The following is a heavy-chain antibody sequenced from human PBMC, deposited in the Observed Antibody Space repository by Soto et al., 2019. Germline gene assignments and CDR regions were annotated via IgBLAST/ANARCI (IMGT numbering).Heavy chain of an antibody. J-gene: IGHJ3*02. Sequence: GASVKVSCKASGGTFSSYAISWVRQAPGQGLEWMGGIIPIFGTANYAQKFQGRVTITADESTSTAYMELSSLRSEDTAVYYCVQIDIGRAFDIWGQGTMVTVSS. V-gene: IGHV1-69*13. CDR1: GGTFSSYA. D-gene: IGHD5-12*01. CDR3: VQIDIGRAFDI. CDR2: IIPIFGTA.